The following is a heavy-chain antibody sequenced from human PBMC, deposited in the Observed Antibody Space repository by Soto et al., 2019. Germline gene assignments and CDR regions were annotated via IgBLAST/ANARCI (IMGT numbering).Heavy chain of an antibody. CDR3: AREVVSPATSDAFDI. CDR2: ISYTGWA. D-gene: IGHD1-26*01. CDR1: GGSISSNNYF. Sequence: QVQLQESGPGLVKPSQTLSLTCTVSGGSISSNNYFWSWIRQHPGKGLEWIGYISYTGWAYYSPSLESRVTISVDTSKNQFSLRLNSVTDADTAMYYCAREVVSPATSDAFDIWVQGTMVTVSS. V-gene: IGHV4-31*03. J-gene: IGHJ3*02.